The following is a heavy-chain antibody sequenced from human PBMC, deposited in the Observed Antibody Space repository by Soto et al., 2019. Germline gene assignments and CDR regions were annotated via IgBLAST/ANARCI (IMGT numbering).Heavy chain of an antibody. CDR3: ARGNRQKWLGDNWFDP. CDR2: ISYSGRT. D-gene: IGHD6-19*01. CDR1: GVSISTYC. J-gene: IGHJ5*02. Sequence: SETLSLTCTVSGVSISTYCWSWIRQPPGKGLEWIGYISYSGRTNYNPSLKSRVTISVDTSKNHFSLSLMSVTAADTAVYYCARGNRQKWLGDNWFDPWGQGTLVTVSS. V-gene: IGHV4-59*01.